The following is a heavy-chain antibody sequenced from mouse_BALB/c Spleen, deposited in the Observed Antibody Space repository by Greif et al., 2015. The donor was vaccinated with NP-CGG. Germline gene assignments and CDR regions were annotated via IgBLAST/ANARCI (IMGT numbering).Heavy chain of an antibody. CDR3: ARGDSWFAY. CDR2: ISSGSSTI. J-gene: IGHJ3*01. D-gene: IGHD3-3*01. Sequence: DVKLQESGGGLVQPGGSRKLSCAASGFIFSSFGMHWVRQAPEKGLEWVAYISSGSSTIYYADTVKSRFTISRDNPRNTLFLQMTSLRSEDTAMYYCARGDSWFAYWGQGTLVTVSA. CDR1: GFIFSSFG. V-gene: IGHV5-17*02.